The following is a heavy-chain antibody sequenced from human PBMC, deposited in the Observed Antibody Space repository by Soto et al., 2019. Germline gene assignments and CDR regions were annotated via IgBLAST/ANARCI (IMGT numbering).Heavy chain of an antibody. CDR2: INDSGST. CDR3: ARAVRVQWLVQMWFDP. CDR1: GGSFSDYS. V-gene: IGHV4-34*01. J-gene: IGHJ5*02. D-gene: IGHD6-19*01. Sequence: TSETLSLTCAVYGGSFSDYSWTWIRQPPGKGLEWIGEINDSGSTNYTPSLERRVTISRDTSKNQFSLKLSSVTAADTAVYYCARAVRVQWLVQMWFDPWGQGTLVTVSS.